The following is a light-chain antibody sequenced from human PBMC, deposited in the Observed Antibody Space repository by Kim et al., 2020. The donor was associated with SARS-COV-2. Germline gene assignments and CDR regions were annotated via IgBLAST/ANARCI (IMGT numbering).Light chain of an antibody. J-gene: IGLJ3*02. Sequence: SSELTQDPAVSVALGQTVKITCQGDSLRTFYANWYQQKSGQAPLLVIPGKNNRPSGIPDRFSASYSGNTASLTIAGAQAEDEAVYYCDSRDNSARHLVFGGGTQLTVL. CDR3: DSRDNSARHLV. CDR1: SLRTFY. V-gene: IGLV3-19*01. CDR2: GKN.